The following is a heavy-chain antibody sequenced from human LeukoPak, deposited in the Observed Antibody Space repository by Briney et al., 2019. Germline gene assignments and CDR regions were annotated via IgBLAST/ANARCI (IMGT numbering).Heavy chain of an antibody. Sequence: GRSLRLSCAASGFTFSSYGMHWVRQTPGKGLEWVAVISYDGSNKYYADSVKGRFTISRDNSKNTLYLQMNSLRAEDTAVYYCAKDQGNYAFWSGYYNYYYYGMDVWGQGTTVTVSS. CDR1: GFTFSSYG. V-gene: IGHV3-30*18. CDR3: AKDQGNYAFWSGYYNYYYYGMDV. CDR2: ISYDGSNK. D-gene: IGHD3-3*01. J-gene: IGHJ6*02.